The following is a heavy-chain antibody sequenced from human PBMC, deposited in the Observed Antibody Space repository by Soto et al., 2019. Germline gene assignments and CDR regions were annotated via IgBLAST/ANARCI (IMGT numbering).Heavy chain of an antibody. CDR3: ARSPSDFYYGSGYDFDY. J-gene: IGHJ4*02. Sequence: SETLSLTCTVSGGSVSSGSYYWSWIRQPPGKGLEWIGYIYYSGSTNYNPSRKSRVTISVDTSKNQFSLKLSSVTAADTAVYYCARSPSDFYYGSGYDFDYWGQGTLVTVSS. V-gene: IGHV4-61*01. CDR1: GGSVSSGSYY. CDR2: IYYSGST. D-gene: IGHD3-10*01.